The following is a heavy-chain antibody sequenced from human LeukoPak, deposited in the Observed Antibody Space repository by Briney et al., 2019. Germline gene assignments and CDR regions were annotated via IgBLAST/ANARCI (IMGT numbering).Heavy chain of an antibody. Sequence: SETLSLTCAVYGGSFSGYYCSWIRQPPGKGLEWIGEINHSGSTNYNPSLKSRVTMSADTSKNQISLKLSSVTAADTAVYYCARDWAQHCSSTSCYGPFDYWGQGTLVTVSS. CDR1: GGSFSGYY. V-gene: IGHV4-34*01. CDR2: INHSGST. CDR3: ARDWAQHCSSTSCYGPFDY. D-gene: IGHD2-2*01. J-gene: IGHJ4*01.